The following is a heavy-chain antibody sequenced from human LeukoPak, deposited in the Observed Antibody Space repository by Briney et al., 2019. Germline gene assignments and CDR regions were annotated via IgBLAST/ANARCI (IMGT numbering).Heavy chain of an antibody. CDR3: AKAPNYYGSGSYYNNWFDP. D-gene: IGHD3-10*01. V-gene: IGHV3-23*01. J-gene: IGHJ5*02. Sequence: PGGSRRLSCAASGFAFSSYAIRWVRKAPGKGLEWVSSISSGGGRTYYADSVKGRFTISRDNSKNTLYLQMDSLRAEDTAVYYCAKAPNYYGSGSYYNNWFDPWGQGTLVTVSS. CDR2: ISSGGGRT. CDR1: GFAFSSYA.